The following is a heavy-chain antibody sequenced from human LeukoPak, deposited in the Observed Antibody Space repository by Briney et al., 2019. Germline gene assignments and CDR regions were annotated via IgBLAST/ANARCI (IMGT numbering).Heavy chain of an antibody. Sequence: SVKVSCKASGGTFSSYAISWVRQAPGQGLEWMGGIIPIFGTANYAQKFQGRVTITADESTSTAYMELSSLRSEDTAVYYCARDRTRNNWNYDWLDPWGQGTLVTVSS. D-gene: IGHD1-7*01. V-gene: IGHV1-69*13. J-gene: IGHJ5*02. CDR1: GGTFSSYA. CDR2: IIPIFGTA. CDR3: ARDRTRNNWNYDWLDP.